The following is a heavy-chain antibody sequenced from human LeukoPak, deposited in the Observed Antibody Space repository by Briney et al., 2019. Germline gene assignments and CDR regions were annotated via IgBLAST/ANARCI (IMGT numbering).Heavy chain of an antibody. Sequence: GASVKVSCKASGYTFISFDIDWVRQATGQGLEWMGWMSPKSGNTDYAQKFQGRVTMTRNTSINTAYLELSSLRSDDTAVYFCARGVGGLGNMDVWGEGTTVIVSS. V-gene: IGHV1-8*01. CDR3: ARGVGGLGNMDV. CDR2: MSPKSGNT. CDR1: GYTFISFD. D-gene: IGHD3-16*01. J-gene: IGHJ6*03.